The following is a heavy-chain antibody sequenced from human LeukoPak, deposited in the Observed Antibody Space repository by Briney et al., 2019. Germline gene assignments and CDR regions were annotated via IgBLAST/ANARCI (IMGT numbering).Heavy chain of an antibody. J-gene: IGHJ4*02. V-gene: IGHV3-74*01. CDR2: INTDGSTT. Sequence: PGGSLRLSCAASGFTFSNYWMHWVRQAPGKGLVWVTRINTDGSTTSYADSVEGRSTISRDNAKNSLYLQMNSLRAEDTAVYYCARQSGYYDSSGPQQYFDYWGQGTLVTVSS. CDR3: ARQSGYYDSSGPQQYFDY. CDR1: GFTFSNYW. D-gene: IGHD3-22*01.